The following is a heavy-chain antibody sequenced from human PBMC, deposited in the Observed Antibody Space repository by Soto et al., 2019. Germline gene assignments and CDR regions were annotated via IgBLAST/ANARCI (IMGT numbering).Heavy chain of an antibody. D-gene: IGHD3-9*01. CDR3: ARAPQGRYFDWLPTYYFDY. V-gene: IGHV4-4*02. CDR1: GGSISSSNW. Sequence: PSETLSLTCAVSGGSISSSNWWSWVRQPPGKGLEWIGEIYHSGSTNYNPSLKSRVTISVDKSKNQFSLKLSSVTAADTAVYYCARAPQGRYFDWLPTYYFDYWGQGTLVTVSS. J-gene: IGHJ4*02. CDR2: IYHSGST.